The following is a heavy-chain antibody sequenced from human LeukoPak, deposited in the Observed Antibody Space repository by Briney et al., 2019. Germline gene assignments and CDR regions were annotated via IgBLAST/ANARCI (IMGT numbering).Heavy chain of an antibody. CDR1: GFTFDDYA. CDR2: IRYDGSNK. Sequence: GGSLRLSCAASGFTFDDYAMHWVRQAPGKGLEWVAFIRYDGSNKYYADSVKGRFTISRDNSKNTLYLQMNSLRAEDTAVYYCAKDRGGYSYGNQFDYWGQGTLVTVSS. J-gene: IGHJ4*02. V-gene: IGHV3-30*02. CDR3: AKDRGGYSYGNQFDY. D-gene: IGHD5-18*01.